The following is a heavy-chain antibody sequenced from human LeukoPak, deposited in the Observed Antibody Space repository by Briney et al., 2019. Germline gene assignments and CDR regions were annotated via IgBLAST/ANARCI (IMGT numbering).Heavy chain of an antibody. CDR1: GFTFSSYA. Sequence: GGSLRLSCAASGFTFSSYAMSWVRQAPGKGLEWVSAISGSGGSTYYADSVKGRFTISRDNSKNTLYLQMNSLRAEDTAVYYCAKEGYGDYWDLTSEDYFDLWGRGTLVTVSS. J-gene: IGHJ2*01. CDR3: AKEGYGDYWDLTSEDYFDL. V-gene: IGHV3-23*01. CDR2: ISGSGGST. D-gene: IGHD4-17*01.